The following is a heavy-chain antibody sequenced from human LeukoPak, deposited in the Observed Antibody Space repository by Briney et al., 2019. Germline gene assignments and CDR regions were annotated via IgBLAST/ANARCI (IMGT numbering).Heavy chain of an antibody. CDR3: ATLNGMDV. J-gene: IGHJ6*02. CDR2: ISYDGSNK. CDR1: GFTFSSYA. V-gene: IGHV3-30-3*01. Sequence: GGSLRPSCAASGFTFSSYAMHRVRQAPGKGLEWVAVISYDGSNKYYADSVKGRFTISRDNSKNTLYLQMNSLRAEDTAVYYCATLNGMDVWGQGTTVTVSS.